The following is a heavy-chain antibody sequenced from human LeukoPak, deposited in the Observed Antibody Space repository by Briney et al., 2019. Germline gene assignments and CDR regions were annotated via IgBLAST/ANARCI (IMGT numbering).Heavy chain of an antibody. CDR3: ARAGDEWSSSQIFNWFDP. D-gene: IGHD6-13*01. Sequence: SVKVSCKASGGTFSSYAISWVRQAPGQGLEWMGRIIPIFGTANYAQKFQGRVTITTDESTSTAYMELSSLRSEDTAVYYCARAGDEWSSSQIFNWFDPWGQGTLVTVSS. CDR2: IIPIFGTA. CDR1: GGTFSSYA. J-gene: IGHJ5*02. V-gene: IGHV1-69*05.